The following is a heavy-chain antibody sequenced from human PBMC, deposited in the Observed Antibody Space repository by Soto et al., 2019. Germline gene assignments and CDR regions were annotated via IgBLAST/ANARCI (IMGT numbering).Heavy chain of an antibody. D-gene: IGHD1-1*01. CDR3: ARGGPRRDGDNPSRRQH. CDR2: IIPIFGTA. J-gene: IGHJ1*01. CDR1: GGTFSSYA. Sequence: QVQLVQSGAEVKKPGSSVKVSCKASGGTFSSYAISWVRQAPGQGLEWMGGIIPIFGTANYAQKFQGRVTITADESKSTACIELSSLSSEDTAVDYWARGGPRRDGDNPSRRQHWGQGTLVTVSA. V-gene: IGHV1-69*12.